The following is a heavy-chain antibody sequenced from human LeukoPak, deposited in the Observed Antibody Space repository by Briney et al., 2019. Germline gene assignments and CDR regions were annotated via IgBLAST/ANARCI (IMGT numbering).Heavy chain of an antibody. V-gene: IGHV3-7*01. D-gene: IGHD5-18*01. J-gene: IGHJ4*02. CDR2: IKQDGSDK. CDR1: GFIFSSYW. Sequence: GGSLRLSCAASGFIFSSYWMSWVRQAPGKGLEWVANIKQDGSDKYYVDSVKGRFTISRDNAKNSLYLQMNSLRAEDTAVYYCAREVYSYTLENWGQGTLVTVSS. CDR3: AREVYSYTLEN.